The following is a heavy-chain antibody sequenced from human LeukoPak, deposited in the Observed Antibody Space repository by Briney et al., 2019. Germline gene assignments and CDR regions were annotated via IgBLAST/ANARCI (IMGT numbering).Heavy chain of an antibody. CDR1: GFTFSRYS. J-gene: IGHJ6*03. Sequence: GGSLRLSCAASGFTFSRYSINWVRQAPGKGLEWVSFISTSSSYIHYADSVKGRFTISRDNARNSLYLQMNSLRAEDTAVYYCARDRRVVADNYYYYYYMDVWGKGTTVTISS. CDR3: ARDRRVVADNYYYYYYMDV. V-gene: IGHV3-21*01. D-gene: IGHD5-12*01. CDR2: ISTSSSYI.